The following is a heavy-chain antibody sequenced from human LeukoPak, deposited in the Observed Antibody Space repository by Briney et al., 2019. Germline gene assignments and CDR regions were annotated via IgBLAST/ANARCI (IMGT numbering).Heavy chain of an antibody. CDR1: GFTFSSYA. CDR3: ARDGGWSSLPSAAGMEAFDI. J-gene: IGHJ3*02. V-gene: IGHV3-30-3*01. CDR2: ISYDGSNK. D-gene: IGHD6-13*01. Sequence: PGRSLRLSCAASGFTFSSYAMHWVRQAPGKGLEWVAVISYDGSNKYYADSVKGRFTISRDNSKNTLYLQMNSLRAEDTAVYYCARDGGWSSLPSAAGMEAFDIWGQGTMVTVSS.